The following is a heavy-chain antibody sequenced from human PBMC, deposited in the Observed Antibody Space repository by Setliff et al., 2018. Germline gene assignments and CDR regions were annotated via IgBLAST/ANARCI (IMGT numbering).Heavy chain of an antibody. CDR2: VNPNNGNT. CDR1: GYTFINYE. V-gene: IGHV1-8*02. CDR3: ERTRGLDV. J-gene: IGHJ6*02. Sequence: ASVKVSCKASGYTFINYEINWVRQATGQGLEWMGGVNPNNGNTGYAQKFQGRVTMTRNTSISTAYMELSSLRSEDTAVYYCERTRGLDVWGQGTTVTAP.